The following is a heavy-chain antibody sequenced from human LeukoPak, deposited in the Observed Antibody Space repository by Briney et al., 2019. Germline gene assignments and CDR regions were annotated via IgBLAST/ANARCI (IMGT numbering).Heavy chain of an antibody. CDR2: IYYSGST. D-gene: IGHD3-22*01. CDR1: GGSISSGGYY. Sequence: SQTLSLTCTVSGGSISSGGYYWSWIRQHPGKGLEWIGYIYYSGSTYDNPSLKSRVTISVDTSKNQFSLKLSSVTAADTAVYYCARAGLYYYDSSGYSHLPYYFDYWGQGTLVTVSS. CDR3: ARAGLYYYDSSGYSHLPYYFDY. J-gene: IGHJ4*02. V-gene: IGHV4-31*03.